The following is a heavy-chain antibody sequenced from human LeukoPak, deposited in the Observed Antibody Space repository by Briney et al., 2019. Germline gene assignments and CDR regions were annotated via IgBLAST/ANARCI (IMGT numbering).Heavy chain of an antibody. CDR3: ARHSYYDFWSGYPLEYYYYYMDV. CDR2: IIPIFGTA. D-gene: IGHD3-3*01. CDR1: GGTFSSYA. Sequence: SVTVSCKASGGTFSSYAISWVRQAPGQGLEWMGGIIPIFGTANYAQKFQGRVTITTDESTSTAYMELSSLRSEDTAVYYCARHSYYDFWSGYPLEYYYYYMDVWGKGTSVTVSS. V-gene: IGHV1-69*05. J-gene: IGHJ6*03.